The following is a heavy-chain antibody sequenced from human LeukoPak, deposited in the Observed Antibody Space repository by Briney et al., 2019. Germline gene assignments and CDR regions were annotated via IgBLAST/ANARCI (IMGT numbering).Heavy chain of an antibody. J-gene: IGHJ5*02. CDR1: GFTFRSYA. V-gene: IGHV3-23*01. CDR3: AKDREPAAVGWFDP. D-gene: IGHD6-13*01. Sequence: PGGSLRLSCAASGFTFRSYAMTWVRQAPGKGLEWVSGITASGGSTYYADSVKGRFTISRDNSKDTLYLQMNSLRVEDTAIYYCAKDREPAAVGWFDPWGQGTLLTVSS. CDR2: ITASGGST.